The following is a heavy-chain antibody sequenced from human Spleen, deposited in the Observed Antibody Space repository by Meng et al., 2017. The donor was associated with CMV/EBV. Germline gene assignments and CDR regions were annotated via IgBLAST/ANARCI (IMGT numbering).Heavy chain of an antibody. Sequence: TVSTGAVDRGSHYWSWLRQLPGQGLEWIGDIYYNGRTNYNPSLRSRVAISVDTSNNQFSLKLSSVTAADTAMNYCARKVNSHFCFDYWGQGTLVTVSS. V-gene: IGHV4-61*01. D-gene: IGHD4-23*01. CDR3: ARKVNSHFCFDY. J-gene: IGHJ4*02. CDR1: TGAVDRGSHY. CDR2: IYYNGRT.